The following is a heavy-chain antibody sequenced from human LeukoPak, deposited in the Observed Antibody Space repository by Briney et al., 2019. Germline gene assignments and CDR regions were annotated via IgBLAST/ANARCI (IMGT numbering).Heavy chain of an antibody. V-gene: IGHV3-23*01. CDR1: GFTFSTYA. Sequence: GGSLRLSCAASGFTFSTYAMSWVRQAPGKGLEWVSGIKSSGDTTYYADSVKGRFTIPRDNYKNTLYLQMNSLRAEDTAVYYYAKFRDRSGPRGGFDPWGQGALVTVSS. CDR3: AKFRDRSGPRGGFDP. D-gene: IGHD3-22*01. CDR2: IKSSGDTT. J-gene: IGHJ5*02.